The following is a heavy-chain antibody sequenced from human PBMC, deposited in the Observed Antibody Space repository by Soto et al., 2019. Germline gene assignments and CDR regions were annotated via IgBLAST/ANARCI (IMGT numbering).Heavy chain of an antibody. CDR2: ISYDGSNK. J-gene: IGHJ4*02. CDR3: AKEGVAVAGTRYFHY. CDR1: GFTFSSYG. D-gene: IGHD6-19*01. Sequence: PGGSLRLSCAASGFTFSSYGMHWVRQAPGKGLEWVAVISYDGSNKYYADSVKGRFTISRDNSKNTLYLQMNSLRAEDTAVYYCAKEGVAVAGTRYFHYWGQGTLVTVSS. V-gene: IGHV3-30*18.